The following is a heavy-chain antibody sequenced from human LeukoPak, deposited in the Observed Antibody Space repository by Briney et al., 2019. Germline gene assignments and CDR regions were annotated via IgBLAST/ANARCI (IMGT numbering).Heavy chain of an antibody. CDR3: ARTNYYYDSSGYQYNYFDY. CDR2: IYTSGST. Sequence: PSETLSLTCTVSGGSISTYYWSWIRQPAGKGLEWIGRIYTSGSTNYNPSLKSRVTMSVDTSKNQFSLKLNSVTAADTAVYYCARTNYYYDSSGYQYNYFDYWGQGTLVTVSS. J-gene: IGHJ4*02. D-gene: IGHD3-22*01. V-gene: IGHV4-4*07. CDR1: GGSISTYY.